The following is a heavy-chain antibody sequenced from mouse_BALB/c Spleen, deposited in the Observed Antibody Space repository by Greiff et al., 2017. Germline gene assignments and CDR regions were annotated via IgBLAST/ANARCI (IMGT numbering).Heavy chain of an antibody. J-gene: IGHJ3*01. CDR2: ISYDGSN. Sequence: EVKLVESGPGLVKPSQSLSLTCSVTGYSITSGYYWNWIRQFPGNKLEWMGYISYDGSNNYNPSLKNRISITRDTSKNQFFLKLNSVTTEDTATYYCARDYGNFWFAYWGQGTLVTVSA. D-gene: IGHD2-1*01. CDR1: GYSITSGYY. V-gene: IGHV3-6*02. CDR3: ARDYGNFWFAY.